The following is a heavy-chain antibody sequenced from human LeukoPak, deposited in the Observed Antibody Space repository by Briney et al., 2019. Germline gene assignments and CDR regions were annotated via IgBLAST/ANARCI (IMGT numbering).Heavy chain of an antibody. CDR1: GFTFSSHA. V-gene: IGHV3-23*01. D-gene: IGHD5-24*01. J-gene: IGHJ4*02. CDR2: ISDSGTGA. CDR3: ARGLRGMATTYFDY. Sequence: GGSLRLSCAASGFTFSSHAMSWVRQAPGKGLEWVSAISDSGTGAYYADSVKGRFTISRDNSKNTLYLQMNSLRAEDTAVYYCARGLRGMATTYFDYWGQGTLVTVSS.